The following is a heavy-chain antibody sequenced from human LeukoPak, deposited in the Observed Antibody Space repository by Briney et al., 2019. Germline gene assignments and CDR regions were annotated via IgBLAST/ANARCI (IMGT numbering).Heavy chain of an antibody. CDR1: GGSISSSSYY. V-gene: IGHV4-39*01. CDR3: ARNYYFAFDI. Sequence: SQTLSLTCTVSGGSISSSSYYWGWIRQPPGKRLEWIGSIYYSGSTYYNPSLKSRVTISVDTSKNQFSLKLSSVTAADTAVYYCARNYYFAFDIWGQGTMVTVSS. D-gene: IGHD3-10*01. J-gene: IGHJ3*02. CDR2: IYYSGST.